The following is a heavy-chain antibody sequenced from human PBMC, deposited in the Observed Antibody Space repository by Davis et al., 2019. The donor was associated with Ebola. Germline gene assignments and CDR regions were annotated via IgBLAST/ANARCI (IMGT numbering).Heavy chain of an antibody. D-gene: IGHD3-10*01. CDR1: GFTFSGSA. J-gene: IGHJ4*02. CDR3: TRHLMVQAVYSDY. CDR2: IRSKANSYAT. V-gene: IGHV3-73*01. Sequence: GASLKISCAASGFTFSGSAMHWVRQASGKGLEWVGRIRSKANSYATAYAASVNGRFTISRDDSKNTAYLQMNSLKTEDTAVYYCTRHLMVQAVYSDYWGQGTLVTVSS.